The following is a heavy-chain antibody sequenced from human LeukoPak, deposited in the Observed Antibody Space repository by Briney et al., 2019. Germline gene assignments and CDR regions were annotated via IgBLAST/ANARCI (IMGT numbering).Heavy chain of an antibody. Sequence: SETLSLTCAVSGGSISSRNWWSWVRQPPGKGLEWIGEIYHSGSTNYNPSLKTRVTISVDKSKNQFSLKLSSVTAADTAVYYCARELIEPSWNGLKWDAFDIWGQGTMVTVSS. CDR3: ARELIEPSWNGLKWDAFDI. CDR2: IYHSGST. D-gene: IGHD1-1*01. CDR1: GGSISSRNW. V-gene: IGHV4-4*02. J-gene: IGHJ3*02.